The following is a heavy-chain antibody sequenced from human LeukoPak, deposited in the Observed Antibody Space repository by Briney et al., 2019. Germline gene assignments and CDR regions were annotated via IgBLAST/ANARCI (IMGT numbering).Heavy chain of an antibody. V-gene: IGHV6-1*01. J-gene: IGHJ3*01. CDR2: TYYRSKWYN. D-gene: IGHD2-8*02. CDR3: ARDQSWITGFDV. CDR1: GDSVSSNSAA. Sequence: SQTLSLTCAISGDSVSSNSAAWNWIRQSPSRGLEWLGRTYYRSKWYNDYAVSVKSRMIINPDTSKNQFSLLLKSMTPEDTAVYYCARDQSWITGFDVWGQGTIVTVSS.